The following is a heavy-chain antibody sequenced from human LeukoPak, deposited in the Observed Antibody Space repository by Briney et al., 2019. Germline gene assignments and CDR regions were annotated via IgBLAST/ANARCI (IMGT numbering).Heavy chain of an antibody. V-gene: IGHV4-59*01. Sequence: SETLSLTCTVSGGSISSYYWSWIRQPPGKGLEWIGYIYYSGSTNYNPSLKSRVTISVDTSKNQFSLKLSSVTAADTAAYYCARLSVYYYYMDVWGKGTTVTVSS. CDR1: GGSISSYY. J-gene: IGHJ6*03. D-gene: IGHD2/OR15-2a*01. CDR2: IYYSGST. CDR3: ARLSVYYYYMDV.